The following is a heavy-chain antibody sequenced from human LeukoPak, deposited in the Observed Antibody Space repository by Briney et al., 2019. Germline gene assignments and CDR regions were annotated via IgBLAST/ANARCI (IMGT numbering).Heavy chain of an antibody. V-gene: IGHV3-15*01. D-gene: IGHD1-26*01. Sequence: GGSLRLSCAASGFTFSNAWMNWVRQAPGKGLEWVGRIKSKTDGGTTDYAAPVKGRFTISRDDSKNTLYLQMNSLRVEDTGVYYCASWGEGALDNWGQGTLVTVSS. J-gene: IGHJ4*02. CDR3: ASWGEGALDN. CDR1: GFTFSNAW. CDR2: IKSKTDGGTT.